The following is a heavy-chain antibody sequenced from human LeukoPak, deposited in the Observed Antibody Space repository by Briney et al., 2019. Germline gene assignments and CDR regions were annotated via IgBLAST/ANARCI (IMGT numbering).Heavy chain of an antibody. J-gene: IGHJ3*02. CDR1: GGSFSGYY. D-gene: IGHD2-15*01. V-gene: IGHV4-34*01. CDR2: INHSGST. CDR3: AGPKKVVVAARARGSGAFDI. Sequence: SETLSLTCAVYGGSFSGYYWSWIRQPPGKGLEWIGEINHSGSTNYNPSLKSRVTISVDTSKNQFSLKLSSVTAADTAVYYCAGPKKVVVAARARGSGAFDIWGQGTMVTVSS.